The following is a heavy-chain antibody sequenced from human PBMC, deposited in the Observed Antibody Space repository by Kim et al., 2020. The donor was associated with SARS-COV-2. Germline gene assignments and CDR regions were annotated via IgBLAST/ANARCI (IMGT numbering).Heavy chain of an antibody. V-gene: IGHV4-59*01. Sequence: SETLSLTCTVSGGSTSRYYWSWIRQTPGKGLEWIGYIYNSGSTIYNPSLKSRVTISLDTSTNQFSLKLNSVTAADTAVYFCARSLDYSYYMDVWGKGTTVIVSS. CDR1: GGSTSRYY. CDR2: IYNSGST. CDR3: ARSLDYSYYMDV. J-gene: IGHJ6*03.